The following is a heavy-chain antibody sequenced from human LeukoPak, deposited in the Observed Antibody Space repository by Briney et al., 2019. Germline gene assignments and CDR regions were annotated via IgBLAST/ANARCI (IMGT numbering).Heavy chain of an antibody. Sequence: KPSETLSLTCAVYGGSFIGYYWSWIRQPPGKGLEWIGEINHSGSTNYNPSLKSRVTTSVDTSKNQFSLKLSSVTAADTAVYYCAREMGTAMQDIVVVPAAIFSFFRWFDPWGQGTLVTVSS. V-gene: IGHV4-34*01. CDR1: GGSFIGYY. D-gene: IGHD2-2*02. J-gene: IGHJ5*02. CDR2: INHSGST. CDR3: AREMGTAMQDIVVVPAAIFSFFRWFDP.